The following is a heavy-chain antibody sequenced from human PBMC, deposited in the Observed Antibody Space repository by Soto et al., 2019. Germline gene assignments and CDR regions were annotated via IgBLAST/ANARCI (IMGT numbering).Heavy chain of an antibody. CDR3: ARSRNGAVPDSINF. J-gene: IGHJ4*02. D-gene: IGHD2-8*01. Sequence: QVHLVESGGGVVQPGGSLRLSCVASGFTFSRYAMHWVRQAPGQGLAWVAVISRDGSSKYYGDSVKGRFTVSRDNSNNTLYLSMTSLRPDDTAVCYCARSRNGAVPDSINFWGQGTLVTVSS. CDR1: GFTFSRYA. V-gene: IGHV3-30-3*01. CDR2: ISRDGSSK.